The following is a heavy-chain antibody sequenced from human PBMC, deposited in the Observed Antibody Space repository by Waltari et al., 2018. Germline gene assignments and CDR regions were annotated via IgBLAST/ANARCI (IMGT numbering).Heavy chain of an antibody. CDR3: AKDRTGPYSITALDS. Sequence: EVQLLESGGGLIQPGGSLRLSCAASGFTFRSYVMSWFRQAPGKGLEWVSAISGSGGTTYYADSVKGRFTISRDNSKNTVYLQMNSLRAEDTAVYYCAKDRTGPYSITALDSWGQGTLVTVSS. CDR2: ISGSGGTT. J-gene: IGHJ4*02. V-gene: IGHV3-23*01. CDR1: GFTFRSYV. D-gene: IGHD4-4*01.